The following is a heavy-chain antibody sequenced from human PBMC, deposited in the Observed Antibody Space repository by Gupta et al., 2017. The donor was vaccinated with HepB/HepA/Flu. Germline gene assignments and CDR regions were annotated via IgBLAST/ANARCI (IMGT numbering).Heavy chain of an antibody. CDR1: GFTFSSYA. D-gene: IGHD4-17*01. CDR3: AKDYGDYGDYYYYMDV. V-gene: IGHV3-23*01. CDR2: ISGSGGNT. J-gene: IGHJ6*03. Sequence: EVQLLESGGGWVQPGGSLSLSCAASGFTFSSYAMSWVRQAPGKGLEWVSTISGSGGNTYYADSVKGRFTISRDKSKNTRYLQMNSLRAEDTAVYYCAKDYGDYGDYYYYMDVWGKGTTVTVSS.